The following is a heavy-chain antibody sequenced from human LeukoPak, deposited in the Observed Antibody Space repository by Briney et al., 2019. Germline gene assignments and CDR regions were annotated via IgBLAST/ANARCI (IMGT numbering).Heavy chain of an antibody. V-gene: IGHV4-39*01. CDR2: VFYDGKT. CDR3: ARHGATIAVAGTNF. D-gene: IGHD6-19*01. CDR1: GDSITNSPYY. Sequence: TSETLSLTCTVSGDSITNSPYYWGRVRQPPGKGLEWIGGVFYDGKTYYNPSLKSRVTLSVETSKNQFSLHLNSVTAADTAVYYCARHGATIAVAGTNFWGQGTLLTVSS. J-gene: IGHJ4*02.